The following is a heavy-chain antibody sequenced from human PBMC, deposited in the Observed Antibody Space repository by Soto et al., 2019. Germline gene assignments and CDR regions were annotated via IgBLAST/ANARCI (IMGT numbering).Heavy chain of an antibody. CDR1: GGSISSYY. D-gene: IGHD6-6*01. CDR2: IYYSGST. V-gene: IGHV4-59*01. J-gene: IGHJ4*02. Sequence: SETLSLTCTVSGGSISSYYWSWIRQPPGKGLEWIGYIYYSGSTNYNPSLKSRVTISVDTSKNQFSLKLSSVTASDTAGNYCARNSLGRIAASWLDYWGQGTLVTVSS. CDR3: ARNSLGRIAASWLDY.